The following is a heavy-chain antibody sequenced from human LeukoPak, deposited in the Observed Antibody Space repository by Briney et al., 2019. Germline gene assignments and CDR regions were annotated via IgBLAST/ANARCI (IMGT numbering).Heavy chain of an antibody. CDR3: TTAGRWSGGSGAFDY. V-gene: IGHV3-15*01. Sequence: GGSLRLSCVVSGFTFTNAWMTWVRRAPGKGLEWVGRIKNKPDGGTTDYAAPVKGRFSISRDDSQNTVYLQMSSLKIDDTAVYYCTTAGRWSGGSGAFDYWGQGTLVTVSS. CDR2: IKNKPDGGTT. J-gene: IGHJ4*02. D-gene: IGHD2-15*01. CDR1: GFTFTNAW.